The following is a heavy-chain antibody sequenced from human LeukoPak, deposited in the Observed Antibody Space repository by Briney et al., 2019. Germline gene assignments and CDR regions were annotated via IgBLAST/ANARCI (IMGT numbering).Heavy chain of an antibody. D-gene: IGHD1-26*01. CDR2: ISSSSSTI. J-gene: IGHJ4*02. CDR3: ARDSRYSGSYHQI. CDR1: GFTFSSYE. V-gene: IGHV3-48*03. Sequence: GGSLRLSCAASGFTFSSYEMNWVRQAPGKGLEWVSYISSSSSTIYYADSVKGRFTISRDNAKNSLYLQMNSLRAEDTAVYYCARDSRYSGSYHQIWGQGTLVTVSS.